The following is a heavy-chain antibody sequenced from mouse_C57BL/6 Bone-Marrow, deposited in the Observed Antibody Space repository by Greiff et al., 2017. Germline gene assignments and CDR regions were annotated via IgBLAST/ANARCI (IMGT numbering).Heavy chain of an antibody. CDR3: ARQGLYRYFDV. CDR2: ISNGGGST. J-gene: IGHJ1*03. D-gene: IGHD3-3*01. Sequence: EVQLVESGGGLVQPGGSLKLSCAASGFTFSDYYMYWVRQTPEKRLEWVAYISNGGGSTYYPDTVKGRFTISRDNAKNTLYLQMSRLKSEDTAMYYCARQGLYRYFDVWGTGTTVTVSS. V-gene: IGHV5-12*01. CDR1: GFTFSDYY.